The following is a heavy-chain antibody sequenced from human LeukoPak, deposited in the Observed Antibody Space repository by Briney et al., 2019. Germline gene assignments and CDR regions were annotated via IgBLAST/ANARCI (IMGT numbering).Heavy chain of an antibody. CDR2: IDPSDSYT. V-gene: IGHV5-10-1*01. CDR1: GYXFTSYW. CDR3: ARQEYYYGMDV. J-gene: IGHJ6*02. Sequence: GESLKISCNGSGYXFTSYWISWVRQMPGKGLEWMGRIDPSDSYTNYSPSFQGHATISADKSISTAYLQWSSLKASDTAMYYCARQEYYYGMDVWGQGTTVTVSS.